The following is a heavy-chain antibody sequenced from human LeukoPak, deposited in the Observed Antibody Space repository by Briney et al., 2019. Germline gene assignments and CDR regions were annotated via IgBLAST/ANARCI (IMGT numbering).Heavy chain of an antibody. CDR3: ARHASRYDFWSGLDY. D-gene: IGHD3-3*01. J-gene: IGHJ4*02. CDR2: LYYSGST. V-gene: IGHV4-39*01. Sequence: SETLSLTCTVSVGSISSTSYYWGWIRQPPGKVLEWIGSLYYSGSTYYNQSLRSRVNISVDTSNNQFSLRLSSVTAADTAVYYCARHASRYDFWSGLDYWGQGTLVTVSS. CDR1: VGSISSTSYY.